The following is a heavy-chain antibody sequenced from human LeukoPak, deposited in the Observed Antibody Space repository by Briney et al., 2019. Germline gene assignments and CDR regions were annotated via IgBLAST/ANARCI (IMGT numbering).Heavy chain of an antibody. J-gene: IGHJ6*03. V-gene: IGHV3-23*01. Sequence: PGGSLRLSCAASGFTFSSYAMSWVRQAPGKGLEWVSAISGSGGSTYYADSVKGRFTISRDNSKNTLYLQMNSLRAEDTAVYYCAKGGPICSSTSCYDWDYYYYMDVWGKGTTVTVSS. CDR1: GFTFSSYA. CDR2: ISGSGGST. D-gene: IGHD2-2*01. CDR3: AKGGPICSSTSCYDWDYYYYMDV.